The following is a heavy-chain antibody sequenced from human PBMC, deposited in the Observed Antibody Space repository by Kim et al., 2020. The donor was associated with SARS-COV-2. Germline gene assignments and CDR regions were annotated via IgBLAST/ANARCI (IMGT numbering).Heavy chain of an antibody. D-gene: IGHD3-22*01. V-gene: IGHV2-70*11. Sequence: SGPTLVNPTQTLTLTCIFSGFSLSTSGMCVSWIRQPPGKALEWLARIDWDDDKYYSTSLKTWLTISKDTSKNQVVLTMTNMDPVDTATYYCARIPHDSSGYYFDYWGQGTLVTVSS. CDR2: IDWDDDK. J-gene: IGHJ4*02. CDR1: GFSLSTSGMC. CDR3: ARIPHDSSGYYFDY.